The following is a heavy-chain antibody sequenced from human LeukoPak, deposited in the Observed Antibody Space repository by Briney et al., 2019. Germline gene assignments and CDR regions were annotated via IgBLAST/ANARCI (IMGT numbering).Heavy chain of an antibody. CDR3: ARTTEGGYTYDYFYYYYMDV. Sequence: SETLSLTCTVSGGSISSYYWSWIRQPPGKGLEWIGYIYYSGSTNYNPSLKSRVTISVDTSKNQFSLKLGSVTAADTAVYYCARTTEGGYTYDYFYYYYMDVWGKGTTVTISS. CDR2: IYYSGST. CDR1: GGSISSYY. J-gene: IGHJ6*03. D-gene: IGHD5-18*01. V-gene: IGHV4-59*01.